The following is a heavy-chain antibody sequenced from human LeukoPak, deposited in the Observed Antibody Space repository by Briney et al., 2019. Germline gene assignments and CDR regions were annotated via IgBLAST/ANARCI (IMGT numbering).Heavy chain of an antibody. CDR2: IYNSGST. V-gene: IGHV4-39*07. D-gene: IGHD3-22*01. CDR1: GGSISSSRYY. J-gene: IGHJ3*02. CDR3: ASRYDSSGQTEFRSHAFDI. Sequence: KSSETLSLTCTVSGGSISSSRYYWGWIRQPPGQGLEWIGNIYNSGSTYYNPSLKSRVTISVDTSKNQFSLKLSSVTAADTAVYYCASRYDSSGQTEFRSHAFDIWGQGTMVTVSS.